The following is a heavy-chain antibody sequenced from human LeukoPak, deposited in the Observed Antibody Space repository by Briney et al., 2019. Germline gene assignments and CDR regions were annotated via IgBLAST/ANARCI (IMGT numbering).Heavy chain of an antibody. D-gene: IGHD1-26*01. CDR2: IYPGDSDT. J-gene: IGHJ4*02. CDR3: ARQVGATGELDY. Sequence: GESLKISCRGSGYHPPSYWIAWVRQMPGKGLEWMGIIYPGDSDTRYSPSFQGQVSLSADKSINTAYLQWSSLKASDTAMYYCARQVGATGELDYWGQGSLVTVSS. CDR1: GYHPPSYW. V-gene: IGHV5-51*01.